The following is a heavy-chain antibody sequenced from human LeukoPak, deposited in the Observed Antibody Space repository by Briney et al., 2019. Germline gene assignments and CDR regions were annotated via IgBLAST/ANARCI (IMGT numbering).Heavy chain of an antibody. CDR1: GFTFSSYG. CDR2: IRYDGSNK. CDR3: AKDQGYCSGGRCYTDTYYYYYMDV. J-gene: IGHJ6*03. V-gene: IGHV3-30*02. Sequence: GGSLKLSCAASGFTFSSYGLHWVRQAPGKGLEWVAFIRYDGSNKYYADSVKGRFTISRDNSKNTLFLQMNSLRAEDTAVYYCAKDQGYCSGGRCYTDTYYYYYMDVWGKGTTVTISS. D-gene: IGHD2-15*01.